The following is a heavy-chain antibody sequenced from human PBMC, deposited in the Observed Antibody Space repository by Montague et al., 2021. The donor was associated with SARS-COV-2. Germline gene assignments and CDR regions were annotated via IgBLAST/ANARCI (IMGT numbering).Heavy chain of an antibody. CDR2: FYYTEGT. V-gene: IGHV4-39*01. CDR1: GVSITTTGHS. Sequence: SETLSLTCTVSGVSITTTGHSWGWVRQTPGKGLEWIGTFYYTEGTSYNPSLRSRVTMSVDTSKNQFSLRLTSMTAADTAVFYCASLLPTGVGGRGHFGNWGLGTLVTVSS. J-gene: IGHJ4*01. CDR3: ASLLPTGVGGRGHFGN. D-gene: IGHD3-3*01.